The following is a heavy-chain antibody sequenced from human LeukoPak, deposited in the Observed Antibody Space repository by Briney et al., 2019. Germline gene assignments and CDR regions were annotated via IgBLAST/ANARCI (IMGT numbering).Heavy chain of an antibody. CDR3: AKDTPLFYHYYGIDV. V-gene: IGHV3-43*02. CDR1: GLNLDAYA. Sequence: GGSLSLSCAASGLNLDAYAMHGVRPAPGKGLEWVSLISGDGTITYYADSVKGRFTISRDNSKNSLFLEMNSLRSEDTALYYCAKDTPLFYHYYGIDVWGQGTTVTVSS. J-gene: IGHJ6*02. CDR2: ISGDGTIT.